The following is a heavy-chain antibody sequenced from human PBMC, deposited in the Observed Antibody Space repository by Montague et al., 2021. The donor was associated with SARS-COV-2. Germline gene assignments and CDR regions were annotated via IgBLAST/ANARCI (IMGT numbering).Heavy chain of an antibody. Sequence: SLRLSCAASGFTFNNYAMRWVRQAPGKGLEWVAIISYDGSNKYYADSVKGRFAISRVNSKNTLYLQMNSLRAEDTAVYYCVRASLIKARIAVAGTTVYWGQGTLVTISS. CDR2: ISYDGSNK. CDR3: VRASLIKARIAVAGTTVY. D-gene: IGHD6-19*01. CDR1: GFTFNNYA. J-gene: IGHJ4*02. V-gene: IGHV3-30*09.